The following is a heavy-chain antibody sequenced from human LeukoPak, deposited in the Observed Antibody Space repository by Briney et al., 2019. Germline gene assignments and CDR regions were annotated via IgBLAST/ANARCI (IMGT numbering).Heavy chain of an antibody. D-gene: IGHD6-19*01. V-gene: IGHV4-61*02. J-gene: IGHJ5*02. CDR3: ARGSGWNSFDP. CDR1: GGSLSTDLYY. CDR2: IYSNGWT. Sequence: SQTLSLTCTVSGGSLSTDLYYWTWIRQPAGKGLEWIGRIYSNGWTDYNPALKSRGSISIDTSKNHFSLKMSLATAADTALYYCARGSGWNSFDPWGQGTLVTVSS.